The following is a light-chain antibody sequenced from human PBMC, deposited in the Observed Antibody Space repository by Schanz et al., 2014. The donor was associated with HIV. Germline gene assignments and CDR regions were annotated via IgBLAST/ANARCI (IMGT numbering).Light chain of an antibody. J-gene: IGKJ2*03. CDR1: QSVSSQ. CDR3: QQYNNWHS. V-gene: IGKV3-15*01. Sequence: EIVMTQSPATLSVSPGERATLSCRASQSVSSQLAWYQQRPGQAPRLLIYGASTRATGIPARFSGSGSGTEFTLTISSLQSEDFAVYYCQQYNNWHSFGQGTKLEIK. CDR2: GAS.